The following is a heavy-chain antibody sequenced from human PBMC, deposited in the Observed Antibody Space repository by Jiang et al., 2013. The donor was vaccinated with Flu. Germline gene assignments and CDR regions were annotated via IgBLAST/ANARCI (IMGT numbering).Heavy chain of an antibody. D-gene: IGHD3-22*01. Sequence: QTLSLTCAISGDSVSSNSAAWNWIRQSPSRGLEWLGRTYYRSKWYNDYAVSVKSRITINPDTSKNQFSLQLNSVTPEDTAVYYCARGGFQGYYYDSSGYPPYFDYWGQGTLVTVSS. CDR2: TYYRSKWYN. CDR1: GDSVSSNSAA. J-gene: IGHJ4*02. CDR3: ARGGFQGYYYDSSGYPPYFDY. V-gene: IGHV6-1*01.